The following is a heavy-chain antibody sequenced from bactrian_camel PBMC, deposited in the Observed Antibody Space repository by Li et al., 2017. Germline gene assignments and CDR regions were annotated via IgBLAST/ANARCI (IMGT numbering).Heavy chain of an antibody. CDR2: IESDGTT. CDR1: GFTLERDD. CDR3: ASVGSRFRLVSRCSRGYKDSRFLER. V-gene: IGHV3S60*01. Sequence: QLVESGGGSVQAGGSLRLSCTASGFTLERDDVGWFRQAPGRECELVSSIESDGTTVYSDSAKGRFAISRDSNKKTVFLQMNSLKPEDTAVYYCASVGSRFRLVSRCSRGYKDSRFLERWGQGTQVTVS. D-gene: IGHD1*01. J-gene: IGHJ4*01.